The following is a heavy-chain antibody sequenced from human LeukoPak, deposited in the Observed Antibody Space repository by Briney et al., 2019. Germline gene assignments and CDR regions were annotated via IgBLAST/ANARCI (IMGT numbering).Heavy chain of an antibody. CDR1: GGAINNSSYY. Sequence: SETLSLTCSVSGGAINNSSYYWGWIRQPPGKGLEWIGSIYYRGGTYCNPSLKSRVTISVDTSKNQFSLKLSSATAADTAVYYCARDRRDYHYFYYMDVWGKGTPVTVSS. CDR2: IYYRGGT. J-gene: IGHJ6*03. V-gene: IGHV4-39*07. CDR3: ARDRRDYHYFYYMDV. D-gene: IGHD5-24*01.